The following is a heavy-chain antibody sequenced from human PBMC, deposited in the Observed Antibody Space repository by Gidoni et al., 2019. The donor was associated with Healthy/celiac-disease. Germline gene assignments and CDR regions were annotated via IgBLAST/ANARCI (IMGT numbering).Heavy chain of an antibody. V-gene: IGHV3-15*01. D-gene: IGHD1-26*01. Sequence: EVQLVESGGGLVKPGGSLRLSCAASGFTFSNAWMSWVRQAPGKGLEWVGRIKSKTDGGTTDYAAPVKGRFTISRDDSKNTLYLQMNSLKTEDTAVYYCTTEGVGATRYYYYGMDVWGQGTTVTVSS. CDR3: TTEGVGATRYYYYGMDV. CDR1: GFTFSNAW. CDR2: IKSKTDGGTT. J-gene: IGHJ6*02.